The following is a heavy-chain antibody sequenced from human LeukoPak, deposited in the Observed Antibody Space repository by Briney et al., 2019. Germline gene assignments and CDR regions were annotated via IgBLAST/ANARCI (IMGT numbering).Heavy chain of an antibody. Sequence: GGSLRLSCAASGFTFSGYWMHWVRQVPGKGLVWVSRITGDGSSTTYADSVKGRFTISRDNAKNSVFLQMISLRAEDTAVYYCARDTGWYFDLWGRGTLVTVSS. J-gene: IGHJ2*01. V-gene: IGHV3-74*01. CDR2: ITGDGSST. CDR1: GFTFSGYW. D-gene: IGHD4-17*01. CDR3: ARDTGWYFDL.